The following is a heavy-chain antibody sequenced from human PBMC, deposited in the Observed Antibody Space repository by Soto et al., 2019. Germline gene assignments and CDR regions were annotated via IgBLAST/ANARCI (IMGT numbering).Heavy chain of an antibody. CDR3: ASAQSFEFHNWFDP. CDR2: IYYTGNT. V-gene: IGHV4-59*13. J-gene: IGHJ5*02. Sequence: QVQLQESGPGLVKPSETLSLTCTVTGGSISTYYWSWIRQPPGKGLEWIGHIYYTGNTNYNPSLKSRVTISVDTSTNRFSLRLRSVGAADTAVYYCASAQSFEFHNWFDPWGQGTLVTVSS. CDR1: GGSISTYY. D-gene: IGHD3-10*01.